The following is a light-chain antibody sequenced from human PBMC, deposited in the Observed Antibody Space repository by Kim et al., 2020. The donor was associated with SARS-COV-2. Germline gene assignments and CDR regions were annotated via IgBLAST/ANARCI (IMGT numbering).Light chain of an antibody. V-gene: IGKV3-11*01. Sequence: SLSPEERATLSCRASQSVSTYLAWYQHKPGQAPRLLIHDASNRATGIPPRFSGSGSGTDFTLTVTSLEPEDFAIYYCQQRSNWPPTFGGGTKLEI. CDR3: QQRSNWPPT. CDR1: QSVSTY. J-gene: IGKJ4*01. CDR2: DAS.